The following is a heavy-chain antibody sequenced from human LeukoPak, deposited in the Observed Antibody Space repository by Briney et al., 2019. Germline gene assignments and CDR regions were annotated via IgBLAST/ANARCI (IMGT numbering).Heavy chain of an antibody. CDR2: IIPIFGTA. CDR3: ARVVLNTPRYFDY. J-gene: IGHJ4*02. CDR1: GYTFTSYG. V-gene: IGHV1-69*13. Sequence: SVKVSCKASGYTFTSYGISWVRQAPGQGLEWMGGIIPIFGTANYAQKFQGRATITADESTSTAYMELSSLRSEDTAVYYCARVVLNTPRYFDYWGQGTLVTVSS.